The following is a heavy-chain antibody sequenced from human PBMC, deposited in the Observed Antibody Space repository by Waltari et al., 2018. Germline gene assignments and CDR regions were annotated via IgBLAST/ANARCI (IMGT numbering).Heavy chain of an antibody. CDR3: GREELRRFGSTDF. V-gene: IGHV3-11*01. CDR1: GFTFSDNY. Sequence: QVQLVESGGGLVKPGGSLRLSCAASGFTFSDNYLGWIRQAPGKGLELVSYIISSSSDKYYTDSVKGRFTISRDNAKNSLYLQMNSLRAEDTAVYFCGREELRRFGSTDFWGQGTLVTVSS. J-gene: IGHJ4*02. D-gene: IGHD1-7*01. CDR2: IISSSSDK.